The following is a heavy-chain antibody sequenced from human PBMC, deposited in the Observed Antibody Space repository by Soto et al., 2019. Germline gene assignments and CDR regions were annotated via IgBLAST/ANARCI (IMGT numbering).Heavy chain of an antibody. J-gene: IGHJ4*02. CDR2: ISGSGGST. Sequence: PGWSLRLSCAASGFTFNTYAMGWVRQAPGKGLEWVSSISGSGGSTYYADSVKGRFTISRDNFKNTLYLQMNSLRAEDTAVYYCAKDPDPGTKIPAGEDYRGQGTLVTVPX. V-gene: IGHV3-23*01. CDR1: GFTFNTYA. CDR3: AKDPDPGTKIPAGEDY. D-gene: IGHD3-10*01.